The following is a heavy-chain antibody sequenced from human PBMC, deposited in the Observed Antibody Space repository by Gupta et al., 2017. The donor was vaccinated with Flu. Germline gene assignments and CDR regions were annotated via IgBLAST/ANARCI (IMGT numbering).Heavy chain of an antibody. J-gene: IGHJ4*02. CDR3: ARLRQANYGGKSGAFDY. V-gene: IGHV4-39*01. D-gene: IGHD4-23*01. CDR2: IYYSGST. Sequence: QLQLQESGPGLVKPSETLSLTCTVSGGSISSSSYYWGWIRQPPGKGLEWIGSIYYSGSTYYNPSLKRRVTISVDTSKNQFSRKLSSVTAADTAVDYCARLRQANYGGKSGAFDYGGQGTLVTVSS. CDR1: GGSISSSSYY.